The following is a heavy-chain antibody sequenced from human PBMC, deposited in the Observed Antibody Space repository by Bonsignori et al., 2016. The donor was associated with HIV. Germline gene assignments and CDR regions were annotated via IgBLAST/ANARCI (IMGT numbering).Heavy chain of an antibody. Sequence: QEQVVEYGGGAVQSGRSLRLSCVVSGFSFSNHAMHWVRQAPGKGLLWLAVISSDGSKKDYADSVRGRFSISRDNTKNTLYLEIDSLRVEDTAVYHCARERGSGNYYTPYY. CDR2: ISSDGSKK. V-gene: IGHV3-30*03. CDR1: GFSFSNHA. CDR3: ARERGSGNYYTPYY. D-gene: IGHD3-10*01. J-gene: IGHJ6*03.